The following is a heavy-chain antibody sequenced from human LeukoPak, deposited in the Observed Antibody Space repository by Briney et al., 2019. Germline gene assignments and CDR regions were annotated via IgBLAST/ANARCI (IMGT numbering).Heavy chain of an antibody. Sequence: PGGSLRLSCGASGFTVSSNFMSWVRQAPGKGLEWVSVVYSVGTTYYADSVKGRFTISRDTSRNTLYPQMNSLRVDDTAVYYCVRSLNSGSYADLWGQGTLITVSS. V-gene: IGHV3-53*01. CDR1: GFTVSSNF. J-gene: IGHJ5*02. D-gene: IGHD1-26*01. CDR3: VRSLNSGSYADL. CDR2: VYSVGTT.